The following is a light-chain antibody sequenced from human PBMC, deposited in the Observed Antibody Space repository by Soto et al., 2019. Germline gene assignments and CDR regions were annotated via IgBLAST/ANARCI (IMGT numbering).Light chain of an antibody. CDR2: GAS. J-gene: IGKJ4*01. Sequence: EVVMTQSPATLSVSPGERATLSCRASQSVSSNLAGYQQKPGQAPRLLIYGASTRATGIPARFSGSGSGTEFTLTISSLQSGDFAVYYCQQYNNWPPLTFGGGTKVEIK. V-gene: IGKV3-15*01. CDR3: QQYNNWPPLT. CDR1: QSVSSN.